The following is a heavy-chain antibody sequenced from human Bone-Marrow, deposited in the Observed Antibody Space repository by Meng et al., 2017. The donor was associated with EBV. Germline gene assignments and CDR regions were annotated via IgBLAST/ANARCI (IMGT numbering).Heavy chain of an antibody. CDR2: IIPIFGTA. Sequence: QVRLVQSGPEVKKPGSSGKVSCKASGATFSSYAISWVRQAPGQGLEWMGGIIPIFGTANYAQKFQGRVTITADESTSTAYMELSSLRSEDTAVYYCARDAPCGGDCYSYYWGQGTLVTVSS. CDR1: GATFSSYA. J-gene: IGHJ4*02. CDR3: ARDAPCGGDCYSYY. D-gene: IGHD2-21*02. V-gene: IGHV1-69*01.